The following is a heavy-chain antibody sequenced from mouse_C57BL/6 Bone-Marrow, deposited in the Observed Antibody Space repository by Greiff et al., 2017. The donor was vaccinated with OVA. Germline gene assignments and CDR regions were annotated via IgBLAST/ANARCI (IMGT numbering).Heavy chain of an antibody. V-gene: IGHV1-64*01. J-gene: IGHJ3*01. CDR1: GYTFTSYW. CDR2: IHPNSGST. D-gene: IGHD2-4*01. CDR3: ARGGLRRRDWFAY. Sequence: QVQLQQSGAELVKPGASVKLSCKASGYTFTSYWMHWVKQRPGQGLEWIGMIHPNSGSTNYNEKFKGKATLTVDKSSSTAYMQLSSLTAEDLAVYYVARGGLRRRDWFAYWSQGTLVTVSA.